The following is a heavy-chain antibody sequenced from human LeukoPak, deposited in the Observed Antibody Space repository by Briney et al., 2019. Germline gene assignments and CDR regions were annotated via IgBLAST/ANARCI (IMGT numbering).Heavy chain of an antibody. CDR3: ARDAPSHYDFWSGYYSYAFDV. CDR1: GYTFTGYY. Sequence: ASVKVSCKASGYTFTGYYMHWVRQAPGQGLEWMGWINPNSGGTNHAQKFQGRVTMTRDTSISTAYMELSRLRSDDTAVYYCARDAPSHYDFWSGYYSYAFDVWGQGTMVTVSS. CDR2: INPNSGGT. V-gene: IGHV1-2*02. D-gene: IGHD3-3*01. J-gene: IGHJ3*01.